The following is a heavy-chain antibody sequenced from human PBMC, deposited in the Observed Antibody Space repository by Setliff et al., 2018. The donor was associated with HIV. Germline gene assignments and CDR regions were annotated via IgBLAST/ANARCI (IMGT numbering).Heavy chain of an antibody. J-gene: IGHJ4*01. V-gene: IGHV4-31*03. D-gene: IGHD4-17*01. CDR3: AALTTGYYFDY. CDR2: IYYSGTT. CDR1: GGSINSGNNY. Sequence: SETLSLTCTVSGGSINSGNNYWSWIRQHPGKGLEWIGFIYYSGTTYYNPSLKSRVTVSLDMSKNQFSLRLSSVTAADTAVYYCAALTTGYYFDYWGQGTLVTVSS.